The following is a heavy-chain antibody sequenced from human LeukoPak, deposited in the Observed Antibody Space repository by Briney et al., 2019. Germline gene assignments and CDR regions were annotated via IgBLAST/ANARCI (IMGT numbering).Heavy chain of an antibody. D-gene: IGHD2-15*01. V-gene: IGHV1-69*04. CDR2: IIPIFGIA. CDR1: GGTFSSYA. CDR3: ARIGYCSGGSCYSHYYYGMDV. Sequence: ASVNVSCKASGGTFSSYAISWVRQAPGQGLEWMGRIIPIFGIANYAQKFQGRVTITADKSTSTAYMELSSLRSEDTAVYYCARIGYCSGGSCYSHYYYGMDVWGQGTTVTVSS. J-gene: IGHJ6*02.